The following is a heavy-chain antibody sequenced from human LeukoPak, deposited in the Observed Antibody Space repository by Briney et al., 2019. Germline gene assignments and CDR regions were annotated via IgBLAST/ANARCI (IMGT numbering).Heavy chain of an antibody. J-gene: IGHJ4*02. Sequence: GGSLRLSCAASGFSVSNNYMDWVRQAPGKGLEWVSVIYSGGSTFYADSVKGRFTISRDNSKNTLYLRMNNLRAEDTAVYYCARGPDYFDCRGQGTLVTVSS. CDR2: IYSGGST. CDR3: ARGPDYFDC. CDR1: GFSVSNNY. V-gene: IGHV3-66*01.